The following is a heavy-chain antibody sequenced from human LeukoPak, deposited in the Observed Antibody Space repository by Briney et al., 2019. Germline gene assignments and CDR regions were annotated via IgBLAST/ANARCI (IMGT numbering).Heavy chain of an antibody. J-gene: IGHJ4*02. CDR1: GFTFSSYA. Sequence: GGSLRLSCAASGFTFSSYAMHWVRQAPGKGLEWVAVISYDGSNKYYADSVKGRFTISRDNSKNTLYLQMNSLRAEDTAVYYCARDSGYCSSTSCYHGPFDYWGQGTLVTVSS. V-gene: IGHV3-30-3*01. D-gene: IGHD2-2*03. CDR2: ISYDGSNK. CDR3: ARDSGYCSSTSCYHGPFDY.